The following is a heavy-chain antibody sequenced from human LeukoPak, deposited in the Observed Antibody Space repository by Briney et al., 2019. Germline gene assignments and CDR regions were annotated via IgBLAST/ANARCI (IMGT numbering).Heavy chain of an antibody. CDR1: GFTFSSYA. V-gene: IGHV3-23*01. Sequence: PGGSLRLSCAASGFTFSSYAMSWVRQAPGKGLEWVSLISDSGGSTYYADSVKGRFTISRDNSKNTLYLQMNSLRADDTAVYYCAKGTRYCRGGSCYSAPFDYWGQGTLVTVSS. D-gene: IGHD2-15*01. J-gene: IGHJ4*02. CDR2: ISDSGGST. CDR3: AKGTRYCRGGSCYSAPFDY.